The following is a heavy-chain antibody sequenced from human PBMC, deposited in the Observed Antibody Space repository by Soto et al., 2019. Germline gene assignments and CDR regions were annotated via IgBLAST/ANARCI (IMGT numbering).Heavy chain of an antibody. J-gene: IGHJ3*02. V-gene: IGHV1-2*04. CDR2: INPNSGGT. Sequence: GASVKVSCKASGYTFTGYYMHWVRQAPGQGLEWMGWINPNSGGTNYAQKFQGWVTMTRDTSISTAYMELSRLRSDDTAVYYCARVTMVRGVRNAFHIWGQGTMVTVSS. D-gene: IGHD3-10*01. CDR3: ARVTMVRGVRNAFHI. CDR1: GYTFTGYY.